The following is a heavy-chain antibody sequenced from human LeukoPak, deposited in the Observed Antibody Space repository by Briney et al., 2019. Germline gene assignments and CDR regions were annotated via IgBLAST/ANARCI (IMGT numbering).Heavy chain of an antibody. J-gene: IGHJ5*02. CDR2: INAGNGNT. CDR3: ARECITMVRGVIIDNWFDP. V-gene: IGHV1-3*01. D-gene: IGHD3-10*01. CDR1: GYTFTSYA. Sequence: ASVKVSCKASGYTFTSYAMHWVRQAPGQRLEWMGWINAGNGNTKYSQKFQGRVTITRDTSASTAYMELSSLRSEDTAVYYCARECITMVRGVIIDNWFDPWGQGTLVTVSS.